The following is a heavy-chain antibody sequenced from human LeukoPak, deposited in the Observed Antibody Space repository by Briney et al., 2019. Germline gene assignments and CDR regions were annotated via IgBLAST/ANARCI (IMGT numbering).Heavy chain of an antibody. CDR1: GFTFSSYE. CDR2: ISSSGSTI. CDR3: ARDKGVEWETAIVSFAFDI. V-gene: IGHV3-48*03. D-gene: IGHD5-18*01. Sequence: PGGSLRLSCAASGFTFSSYEMNWVRQAPGKGLEWVSYISSSGSTIYYADSVKGRFTISRDNAKNSLYLQMNSLRAGDTAVYYCARDKGVEWETAIVSFAFDIWGQGTMVTVSS. J-gene: IGHJ3*02.